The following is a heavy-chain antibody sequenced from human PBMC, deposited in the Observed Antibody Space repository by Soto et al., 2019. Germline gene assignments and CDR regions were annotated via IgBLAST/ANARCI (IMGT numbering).Heavy chain of an antibody. CDR2: IIPLFGTT. J-gene: IGHJ6*02. CDR1: GGTFSNYV. Sequence: QVQLVQSGTEVKKPGSSAKVSCKASGGTFSNYVISWVRQAPGQGLEWMGGIIPLFGTTDYAKKFQGRIATTADESTITFYMVMSRLRFEDTSVYFGERYVGYGESVVVWGQGTTVIVSS. V-gene: IGHV1-69*01. CDR3: ERYVGYGESVVV. D-gene: IGHD4-17*01.